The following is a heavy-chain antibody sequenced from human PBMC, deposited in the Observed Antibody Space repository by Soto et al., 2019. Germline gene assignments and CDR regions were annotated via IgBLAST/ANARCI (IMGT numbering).Heavy chain of an antibody. CDR3: TSHPRAISGHSYYFDY. J-gene: IGHJ4*02. CDR2: ISSSSSYI. CDR1: GFTFSSYS. D-gene: IGHD3-22*01. Sequence: EVQLVESGGGLVKPGGSLRLSCAASGFTFSSYSMNWVRQAPGKGLEWVSSISSSSSYIYYAVSVKGRFTISRDNAKASLYLQMNSLRGEDTAVYFCTSHPRAISGHSYYFDYWGQGTLVTVSS. V-gene: IGHV3-21*01.